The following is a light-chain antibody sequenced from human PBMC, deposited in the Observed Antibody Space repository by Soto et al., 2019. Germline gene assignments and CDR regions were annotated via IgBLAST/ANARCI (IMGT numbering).Light chain of an antibody. J-gene: IGKJ1*01. Sequence: DIVMTQSPDSLAVSLGARATINCKSSQSVLYSSNNKNYLAWYQQKPGQPPKLLIYWASTRESGVPDRFSGSGSGTDFTLTISSLQAEDVAGYYCQQYYRTSWTFGQGTKVEIK. V-gene: IGKV4-1*01. CDR3: QQYYRTSWT. CDR1: QSVLYSSNNKNY. CDR2: WAS.